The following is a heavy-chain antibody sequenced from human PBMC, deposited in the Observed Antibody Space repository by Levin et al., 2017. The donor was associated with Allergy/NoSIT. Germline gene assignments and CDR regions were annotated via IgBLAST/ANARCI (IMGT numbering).Heavy chain of an antibody. V-gene: IGHV3-21*01. Sequence: GESLKISCAASGFTFSSYSMNWVRQAPGKGLEWVSSISSSSSYIYYADSVKGRFTISRDNAKNSRYLQMNSLRAEDTAVYYCSLDVLSDYSPEFDYWGQGTLVTVSS. CDR2: ISSSSSYI. CDR3: SLDVLSDYSPEFDY. CDR1: GFTFSSYS. J-gene: IGHJ4*02. D-gene: IGHD4-17*01.